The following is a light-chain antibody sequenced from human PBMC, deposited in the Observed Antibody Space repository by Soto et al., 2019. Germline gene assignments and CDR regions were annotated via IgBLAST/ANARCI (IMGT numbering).Light chain of an antibody. J-gene: IGLJ1*01. V-gene: IGLV2-14*01. CDR2: EVT. Sequence: QSALTQPASVSGSPGQSITISCTGTSSDVGGYDYVSWYQLHPGKAPKLIIYEVTDRPSGVSNRFSGSKSGNTASLTISGLQAEDEAEYYCSSYTNINTRACVFGTGTKLTVL. CDR3: SSYTNINTRACV. CDR1: SSDVGGYDY.